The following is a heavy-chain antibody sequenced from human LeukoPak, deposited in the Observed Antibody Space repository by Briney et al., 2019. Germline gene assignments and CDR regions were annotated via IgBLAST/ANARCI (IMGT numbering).Heavy chain of an antibody. CDR3: ASLYCSRTSCYMHY. CDR1: GGSVGSTSYY. Sequence: SETLSLTCTVSGGSVGSTSYYWSWIRQPPGTGLEWIGYISYRGSTNYSPSLKSRVTISVDTSKNQFSLKVSSVTAADTAVYYCASLYCSRTSCYMHYWGQGTLVTVSS. J-gene: IGHJ4*02. CDR2: ISYRGST. D-gene: IGHD2-2*02. V-gene: IGHV4-61*01.